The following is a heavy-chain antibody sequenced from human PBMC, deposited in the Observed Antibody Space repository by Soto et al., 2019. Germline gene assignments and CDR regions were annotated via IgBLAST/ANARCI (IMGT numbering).Heavy chain of an antibody. V-gene: IGHV4-4*02. CDR2: IYRTGST. J-gene: IGHJ4*02. CDR1: GGSFTSNNW. Sequence: PSETLPLTCAVSGGSFTSNNWWTWVRQPPGQGLEWIGEIYRTGSTNYNPSLKSRATISLDKSENQFSLKVTSLTAADTAVYYCASRDPGTSVDYWGQGTLVTVSS. D-gene: IGHD1-7*01. CDR3: ASRDPGTSVDY.